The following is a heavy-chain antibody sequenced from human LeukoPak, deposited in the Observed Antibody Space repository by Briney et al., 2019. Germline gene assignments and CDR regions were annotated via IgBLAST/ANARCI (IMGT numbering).Heavy chain of an antibody. J-gene: IGHJ4*02. CDR2: ISSSGSTI. CDR1: GFTFSSYE. CDR3: AKGLNYGALTPIDY. Sequence: GGSLRLSCAASGFTFSSYEMNWVRQAPGKGLEWVSYISSSGSTIYYADSVKGRFTISRDNSKNTLYLQMNSLRAEDTAVYYCAKGLNYGALTPIDYWGQGTLVIVSS. V-gene: IGHV3-48*03. D-gene: IGHD4-17*01.